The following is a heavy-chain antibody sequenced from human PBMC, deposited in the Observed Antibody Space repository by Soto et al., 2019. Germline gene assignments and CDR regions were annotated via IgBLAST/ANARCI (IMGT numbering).Heavy chain of an antibody. J-gene: IGHJ5*02. D-gene: IGHD1-26*01. V-gene: IGHV4-34*01. CDR1: GGSFSGYY. Sequence: PSETLSLTCAVYGGSFSGYYWSWIRQPPGKGLEWIGEINHSGSTNYNPSLKSRVTISVDTSKNQFSLKLSSVTAADTAVYYCARVNSPRWEPLRGGRSPEFDPWGQGTLVTVSS. CDR3: ARVNSPRWEPLRGGRSPEFDP. CDR2: INHSGST.